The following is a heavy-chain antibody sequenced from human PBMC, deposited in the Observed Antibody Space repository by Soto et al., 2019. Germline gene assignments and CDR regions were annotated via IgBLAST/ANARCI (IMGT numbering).Heavy chain of an antibody. CDR1: GYTFTSYA. V-gene: IGHV1-3*01. CDR3: ARDTIWNYMTY. Sequence: GASVKVSCKASGYTFTSYAMHWVRQAPGQGLEWMGWINAGNGNTKYSQEFQGRVTITRDTSASTAYMELSSLRSEDTAVYYCARDTIWNYMTYWGQGTLVTVSS. CDR2: INAGNGNT. J-gene: IGHJ4*02. D-gene: IGHD1-7*01.